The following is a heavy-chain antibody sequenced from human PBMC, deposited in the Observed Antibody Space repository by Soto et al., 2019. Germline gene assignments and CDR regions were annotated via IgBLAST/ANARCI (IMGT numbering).Heavy chain of an antibody. CDR3: ARAGMGGGSYSWLDP. J-gene: IGHJ5*02. Sequence: ASVKVSCKASGGTFNTYAISWVRQAPGQGLEWMGGIIPIFGAANFAQRFQGRVTITADDSTSTAYMELSSLRSDDTAVYYCARAGMGGGSYSWLDPWGQGTPVTVSS. V-gene: IGHV1-69*13. CDR1: GGTFNTYA. D-gene: IGHD3-10*01. CDR2: IIPIFGAA.